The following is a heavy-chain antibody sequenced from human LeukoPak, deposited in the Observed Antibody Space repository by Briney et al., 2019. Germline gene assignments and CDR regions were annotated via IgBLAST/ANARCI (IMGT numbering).Heavy chain of an antibody. V-gene: IGHV3-23*01. Sequence: PGGSLRSSGAAPGFTFSSYAMSWVRQAPGKGWEWVSAISGSCDSTYYADSVKGRFTISRDNSKSTLYLQMNSLRAEDTAVYYCANSGDYTDYFDYWGQGTLVTVSS. D-gene: IGHD2-8*02. CDR1: GFTFSSYA. J-gene: IGHJ4*02. CDR3: ANSGDYTDYFDY. CDR2: ISGSCDST.